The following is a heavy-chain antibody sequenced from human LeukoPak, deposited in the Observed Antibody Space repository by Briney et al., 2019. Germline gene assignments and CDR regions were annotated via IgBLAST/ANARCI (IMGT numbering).Heavy chain of an antibody. V-gene: IGHV3-21*01. CDR2: ISSSSSYI. D-gene: IGHD2-8*01. J-gene: IGHJ3*02. CDR3: ARSGYCTNGVCYRGAFDI. Sequence: GGSLRLSCAASGFTFSSYSMNWVRQAPGKGLEWVSSISSSSSYIYYADSVKGRFTISRDNAKNSLYLQMNSLRAEDTAVYYCARSGYCTNGVCYRGAFDIWGQGTMVTVSS. CDR1: GFTFSSYS.